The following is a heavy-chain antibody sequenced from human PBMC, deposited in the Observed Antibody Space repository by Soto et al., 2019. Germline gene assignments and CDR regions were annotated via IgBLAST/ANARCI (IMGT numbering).Heavy chain of an antibody. CDR3: ATQSGFGVVISPYYYMDV. V-gene: IGHV3-7*01. CDR1: GFTFSSYW. Sequence: GGSLRLSCAASGFTFSSYWMSWVRQAPGKGLEWVANIKQDGSEKYYVDSVKGRFTISRDNAKNSLYLQMNSLRAEDTAVYYCATQSGFGVVISPYYYMDVWGKGTTVTVSS. CDR2: IKQDGSEK. D-gene: IGHD3-3*01. J-gene: IGHJ6*03.